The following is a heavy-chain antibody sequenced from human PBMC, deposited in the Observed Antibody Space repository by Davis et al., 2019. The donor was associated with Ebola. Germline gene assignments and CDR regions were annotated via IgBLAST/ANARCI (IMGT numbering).Heavy chain of an antibody. Sequence: GESLKISCAGSGFTFNSHAMTWVRQAPGKGLEWASSSGTGGNTYYADSVKGRFTISRDNSKSTLYLQMNSLRAEDTATYFCAKSADLESWGQGTLVTVSS. J-gene: IGHJ4*02. CDR3: AKSADLES. CDR1: GFTFNSHA. V-gene: IGHV3-23*01. CDR2: SGTGGNT.